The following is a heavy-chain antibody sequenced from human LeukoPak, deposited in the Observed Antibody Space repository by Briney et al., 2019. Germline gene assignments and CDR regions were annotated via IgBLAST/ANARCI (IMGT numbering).Heavy chain of an antibody. J-gene: IGHJ1*01. CDR1: GFTFSSYA. V-gene: IGHV3-23*01. CDR3: AKDQQQLPYAEYFQH. D-gene: IGHD6-13*01. Sequence: GGSLRLSCAASGFTFSSYAMSWVRQAPGKGLEWVSAIRGSGGSTYYADSVKGRFTISRDNSKNTLYLQMNSLRAEDTAVYYCAKDQQQLPYAEYFQHWGQGTLVTVSS. CDR2: IRGSGGST.